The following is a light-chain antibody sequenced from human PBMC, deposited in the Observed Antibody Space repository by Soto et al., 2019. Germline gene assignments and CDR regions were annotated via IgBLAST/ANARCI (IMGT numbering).Light chain of an antibody. CDR1: QDISNY. Sequence: DIQMTQSPSSLSASVGDRVTITCPASQDISNYLNWYKQKPGKVPKLLIYDASNLETGVPSRFSGSGSGTDSTFTISSLQPEDIATYYCQQYDNLPRTFGGGTKVDIK. CDR2: DAS. J-gene: IGKJ4*01. CDR3: QQYDNLPRT. V-gene: IGKV1-33*01.